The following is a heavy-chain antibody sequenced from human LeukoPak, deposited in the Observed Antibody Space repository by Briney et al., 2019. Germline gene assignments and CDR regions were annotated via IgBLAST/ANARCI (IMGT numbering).Heavy chain of an antibody. CDR2: IRNKAYGGTT. D-gene: IGHD4-17*01. CDR1: GFTFGDYA. Sequence: GGSLRLSCTVSGFTFGDYAMSWVRQAPGKGLEWVAFIRNKAYGGTTEYAASVKGRFTISRDDSESIAYLQMNSLKSEDAAVYYCTRRYDYGDYVFDYWGQGTLVTVSS. J-gene: IGHJ4*02. CDR3: TRRYDYGDYVFDY. V-gene: IGHV3-49*04.